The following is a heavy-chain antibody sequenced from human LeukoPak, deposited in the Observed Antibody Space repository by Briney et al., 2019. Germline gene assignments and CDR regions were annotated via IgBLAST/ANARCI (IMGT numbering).Heavy chain of an antibody. D-gene: IGHD3-22*01. Sequence: GGXXRLSCAASGFTFDDYAMHWVRQAPGKGLEWVSLISGDGGSTYYADSVKGGFTISRENRKNSLYLQMNSLRTEDTALYYCAKEGYYYDSSGYRAYYYYMDVWGKGTTVTVSS. V-gene: IGHV3-43*02. CDR1: GFTFDDYA. CDR3: AKEGYYYDSSGYRAYYYYMDV. J-gene: IGHJ6*03. CDR2: ISGDGGST.